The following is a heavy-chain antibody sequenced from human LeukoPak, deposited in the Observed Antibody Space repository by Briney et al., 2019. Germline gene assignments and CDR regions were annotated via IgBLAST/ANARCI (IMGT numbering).Heavy chain of an antibody. CDR2: IRYDGSNK. CDR1: GFTFSSYG. D-gene: IGHD6-13*01. CDR3: ARDSIAAAGPYYFDY. Sequence: GGSLRLSCAASGFTFSSYGMHWVRQAPGKGLEWVAFIRYDGSNKYYADSVKGRFTISRDNAKNSLYLQMNSLRAEDTAVYYCARDSIAAAGPYYFDYWGQGTLVTVSS. V-gene: IGHV3-30*02. J-gene: IGHJ4*02.